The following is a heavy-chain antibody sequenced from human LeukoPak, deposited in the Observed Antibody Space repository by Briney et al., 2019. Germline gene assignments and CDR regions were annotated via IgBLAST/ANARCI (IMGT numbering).Heavy chain of an antibody. Sequence: GGSLRLSCAASGFTFSNYWMHWVRQAPGKGLVWVSRINSEGGSTICADSVKGRFTISRDNANNSLYLQMNSLGAEDTAVYYCARGRSGAFDMWGQGTMVTVSS. D-gene: IGHD1-26*01. V-gene: IGHV3-74*01. CDR3: ARGRSGAFDM. J-gene: IGHJ3*02. CDR2: INSEGGST. CDR1: GFTFSNYW.